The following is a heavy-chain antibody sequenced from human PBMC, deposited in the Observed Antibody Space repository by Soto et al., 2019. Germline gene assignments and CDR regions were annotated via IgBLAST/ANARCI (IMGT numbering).Heavy chain of an antibody. CDR3: ARRGFGELPNWFDP. Sequence: QVQLQESGPGLVKPSQTLSLTCTVSGGSISSGGYYWSWIRQHPGKGLEWIGYIYYSGSTYYNPSLTSRVTISVDTSKNQSSLKLSSVTAADTAVYYCARRGFGELPNWFDPWGQGTLVTVSS. CDR1: GGSISSGGYY. D-gene: IGHD3-10*01. CDR2: IYYSGST. J-gene: IGHJ5*02. V-gene: IGHV4-31*03.